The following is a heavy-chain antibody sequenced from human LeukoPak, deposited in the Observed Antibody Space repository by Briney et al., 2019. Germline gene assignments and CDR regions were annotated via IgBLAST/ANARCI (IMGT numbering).Heavy chain of an antibody. Sequence: GGSLRLSCAASGFTFDDYAMHWVRQAPGKGLEWVSLISGDGGSTYYADSVKGRFTISRDNSKNSLYLQMNSLRTEDTALYYCANLGYCSSTSCRYYYYYGMDVWGQGTAVTVSS. CDR2: ISGDGGST. D-gene: IGHD2-2*01. CDR1: GFTFDDYA. V-gene: IGHV3-43*02. J-gene: IGHJ6*02. CDR3: ANLGYCSSTSCRYYYYYGMDV.